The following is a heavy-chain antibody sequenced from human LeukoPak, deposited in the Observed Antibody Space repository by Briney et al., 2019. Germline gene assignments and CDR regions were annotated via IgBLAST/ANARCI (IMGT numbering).Heavy chain of an antibody. V-gene: IGHV3-23*01. CDR3: AKEDPAIILGIDY. Sequence: GGSLRLSCAASGFTLSSYAMSWVRQAPGKGLEWVSAVTGSGGSTYYADSVRGRFTISRDNSKNTLFLQLDSLRVEDTAVYYCAKEDPAIILGIDYWGQGALVIVSS. D-gene: IGHD5-18*01. CDR1: GFTLSSYA. CDR2: VTGSGGST. J-gene: IGHJ4*02.